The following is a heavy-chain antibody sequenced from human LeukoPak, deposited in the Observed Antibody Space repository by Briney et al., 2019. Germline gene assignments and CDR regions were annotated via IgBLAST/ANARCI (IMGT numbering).Heavy chain of an antibody. Sequence: PGGSLRLSCAASGFTVSSNYMSWVRQAPGKGLEWVSVIYSGGSTYYADSVKGRFTISRDNSKNTLYLQMNSLGAEDTAVYYCARESLGGSSFDYWGQGTLVTVSS. V-gene: IGHV3-66*02. D-gene: IGHD1-26*01. J-gene: IGHJ4*02. CDR1: GFTVSSNY. CDR3: ARESLGGSSFDY. CDR2: IYSGGST.